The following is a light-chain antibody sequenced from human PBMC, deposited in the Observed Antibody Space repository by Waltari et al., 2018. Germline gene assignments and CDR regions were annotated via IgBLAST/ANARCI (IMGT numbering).Light chain of an antibody. CDR2: EVN. CDR3: SSYTRHETGI. CDR1: SSDVGGYNF. J-gene: IGLJ2*01. V-gene: IGLV2-14*01. Sequence: QSALTQPASVSGSPGQSITISCTGTSSDVGGYNFVSWYQQHPDKVPKLIIYEVNNRPSGGSNRFSGSKSGNPASLTISGLQAEDEADYYCSSYTRHETGIFGGGTKLTVL.